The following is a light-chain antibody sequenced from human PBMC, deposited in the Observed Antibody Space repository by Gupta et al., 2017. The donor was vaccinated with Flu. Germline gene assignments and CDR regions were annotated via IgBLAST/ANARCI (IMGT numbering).Light chain of an antibody. CDR2: WAS. CDR1: QSVLYSSNNKNY. V-gene: IGKV4-1*01. CDR3: QQYDSTPLT. Sequence: DIVMTQSPDSLAVSLGERATINCKSSQSVLYSSNNKNYLAWYQQKPGQPPKLLIYWASTRESGVPDRFRGSGSGTDFTLTISSLQAEDVAVYYCQQYDSTPLTFGQGTKVEIK. J-gene: IGKJ1*01.